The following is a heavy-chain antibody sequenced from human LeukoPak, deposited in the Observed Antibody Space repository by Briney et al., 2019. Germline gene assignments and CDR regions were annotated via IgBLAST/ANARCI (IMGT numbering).Heavy chain of an antibody. CDR2: ISASGGST. CDR1: GFTFSSSA. D-gene: IGHD2-15*01. V-gene: IGHV3-23*01. J-gene: IGHJ4*02. Sequence: GGSLRLSCAASGFTFSSSAMSWVRQVPGKGLEWVSGISASGGSTYYADSVRGRFTISRDNSKSTLCLQMNSLRAEDTAVYYCAKQLGYCSDGSCYFPYWGQGTLVTVSS. CDR3: AKQLGYCSDGSCYFPY.